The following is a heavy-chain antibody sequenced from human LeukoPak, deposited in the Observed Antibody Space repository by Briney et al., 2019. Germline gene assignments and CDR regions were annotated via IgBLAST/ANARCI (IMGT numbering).Heavy chain of an antibody. CDR2: IYYSGST. CDR1: GGSISSSSYY. Sequence: SETLSLTCTVSGGSISSSSYYWGWIRQPPGKGLEWIGSIYYSGSTYYNPSLKSRFTISVDTSKNQFSLKLSSVTAADTAVYYCAGSVAGTGGRHFDYWGQGTLVTVSS. V-gene: IGHV4-39*07. D-gene: IGHD6-19*01. CDR3: AGSVAGTGGRHFDY. J-gene: IGHJ4*02.